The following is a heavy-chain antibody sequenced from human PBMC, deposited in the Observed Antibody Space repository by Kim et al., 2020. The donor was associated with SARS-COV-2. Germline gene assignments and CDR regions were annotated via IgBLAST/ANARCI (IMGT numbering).Heavy chain of an antibody. CDR2: INGGNGNT. CDR3: ARGSNGQRDV. Sequence: ASVKVSCKASGYTFTDYTMHWVRQAPGQRLEWMGWINGGNGNTKYSQKFQGRVTITSDTSASTAYMELSSLRSEDTAVYYCARGSNGQRDVWGQGPRSPSP. J-gene: IGHJ6*02. CDR1: GYTFTDYT. V-gene: IGHV1-3*01.